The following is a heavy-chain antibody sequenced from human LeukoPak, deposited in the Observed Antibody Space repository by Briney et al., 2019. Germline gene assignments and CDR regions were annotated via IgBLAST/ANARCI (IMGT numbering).Heavy chain of an antibody. V-gene: IGHV4-39*01. Sequence: PSETLSLTCTVSGGSLSSSGYWWVWIRQPPGKGPEWIGSIHYSGKVYYNPSLKSRVTTSVDTSTDQFSLRLSSATAADTAIYYCARQSGDQSSAWYFDAWGQGTLVTVSS. CDR3: ARQSGDQSSAWYFDA. J-gene: IGHJ4*02. CDR1: GGSLSSSGYW. CDR2: IHYSGKV. D-gene: IGHD6-19*01.